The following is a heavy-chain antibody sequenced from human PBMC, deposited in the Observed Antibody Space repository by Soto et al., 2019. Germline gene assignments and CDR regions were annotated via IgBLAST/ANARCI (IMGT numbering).Heavy chain of an antibody. D-gene: IGHD6-13*01. CDR1: GFTFSSYG. Sequence: GGSLRLSWAAAGFTFSSYGRHWVRQAPGKGLEWVAVIWYDGSNKYYADSVKGRFTISRDNSKNTLYLQMNSLRAEDTAVYYCAREEYSSSWGPLYYFDYWGQGTLVTVSS. J-gene: IGHJ4*02. CDR3: AREEYSSSWGPLYYFDY. V-gene: IGHV3-33*01. CDR2: IWYDGSNK.